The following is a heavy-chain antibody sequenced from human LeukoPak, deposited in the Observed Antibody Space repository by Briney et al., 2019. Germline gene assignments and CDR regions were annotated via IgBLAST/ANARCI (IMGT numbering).Heavy chain of an antibody. CDR2: IYHSGST. D-gene: IGHD1-26*01. V-gene: IGHV4-38-2*02. J-gene: IGHJ4*02. Sequence: SETLSLTCTVSGYSISSGYYWGWIRQPPGKGLEWIGSIYHSGSTYYNPSLKSRVTISVDTSKNQFSLKLSSVTAADTAVYYCARVEWELPAFDYWGQGTLVTVSS. CDR3: ARVEWELPAFDY. CDR1: GYSISSGYY.